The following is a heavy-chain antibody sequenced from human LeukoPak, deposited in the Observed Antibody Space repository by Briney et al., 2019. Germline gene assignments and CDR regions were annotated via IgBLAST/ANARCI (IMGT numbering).Heavy chain of an antibody. CDR3: VGLDSSGGY. V-gene: IGHV3-21*01. J-gene: IGHJ4*02. D-gene: IGHD3-22*01. CDR1: GFTFNNYN. Sequence: GGSLRLSCAASGFTFNNYNMNWVRQAPGKGLEWVSSISSSSSYIYYADSVKGRLTISRDNAKNSLYLQMNSLRAEDTAVYYCVGLDSSGGYWGQGTLATVSS. CDR2: ISSSSSYI.